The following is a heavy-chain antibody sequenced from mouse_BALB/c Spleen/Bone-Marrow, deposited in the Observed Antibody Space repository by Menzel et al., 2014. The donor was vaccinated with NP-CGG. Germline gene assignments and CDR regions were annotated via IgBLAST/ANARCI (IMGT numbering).Heavy chain of an antibody. CDR3: ARYGSSYYFDY. CDR2: IYPGNVNT. J-gene: IGHJ2*01. CDR1: GYTFTSYY. D-gene: IGHD1-1*01. Sequence: QVQLQHSGAELVKPGASVRISCKASGYTFTSYYIHWVKQRPGQGLEWIGWIYPGNVNTKYNEKFEGKATLTADKSSSTAYMQLSSLTSEDSAVYFCARYGSSYYFDYWGQGTTLTVSS. V-gene: IGHV1S56*01.